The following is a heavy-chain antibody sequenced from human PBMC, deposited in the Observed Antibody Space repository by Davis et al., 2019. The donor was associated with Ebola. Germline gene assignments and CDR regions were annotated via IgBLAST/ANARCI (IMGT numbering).Heavy chain of an antibody. CDR2: ISAYNGNT. CDR1: GYTFTSYG. CDR3: ARRSDSSGWYPYYYGMDV. Sequence: ASVKVSCKASGYTFTSYGISWVRQAPGQGLEWMGWISAYNGNTNYAQKLQGRVTMTTDTSTSTAYMELRSLRSDDTAVYYCARRSDSSGWYPYYYGMDVWGQGTTVTVSS. J-gene: IGHJ6*02. V-gene: IGHV1-18*01. D-gene: IGHD6-19*01.